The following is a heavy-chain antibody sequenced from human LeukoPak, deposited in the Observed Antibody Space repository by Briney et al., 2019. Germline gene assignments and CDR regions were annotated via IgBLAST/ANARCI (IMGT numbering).Heavy chain of an antibody. D-gene: IGHD4-11*01. Sequence: ITAYNRNTNYAQKLQGRVTMTTDTSTSTAYMELRSLRSDDTAVYYCARDPFTVTTLPYFDYWGQGTLVTVSS. CDR2: ITAYNRNT. CDR3: ARDPFTVTTLPYFDY. J-gene: IGHJ4*02. V-gene: IGHV1-18*01.